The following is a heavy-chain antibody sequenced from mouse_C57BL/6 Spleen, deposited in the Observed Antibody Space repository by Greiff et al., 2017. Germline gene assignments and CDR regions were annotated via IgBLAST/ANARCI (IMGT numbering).Heavy chain of an antibody. Sequence: EVQLQESGPGLVKPSQSLSLTCSVTGYSITSGYYWNWIRQFPGNKLEWMGYISYDGSNNYNPSLKNRISITRDTSKNKFFLKLNSVTTEDTATYYCARERNYFDYWGQGTTLTVSS. J-gene: IGHJ2*01. CDR3: ARERNYFDY. CDR2: ISYDGSN. V-gene: IGHV3-6*01. CDR1: GYSITSGYY.